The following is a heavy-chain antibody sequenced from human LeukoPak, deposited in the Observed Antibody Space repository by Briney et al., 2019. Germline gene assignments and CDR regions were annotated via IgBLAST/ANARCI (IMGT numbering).Heavy chain of an antibody. D-gene: IGHD5-24*01. J-gene: IGHJ6*02. V-gene: IGHV3-49*04. CDR2: IRSKAYGGTT. CDR1: GFTFGDYA. Sequence: GGSLRLSCTASGFTFGDYAMSWVRQAPGKGLEWVGFIRSKAYGGTTEYAASVKGRFTISRDDSKSIAYLRMNSLKTEDTAVYYCTRDRYNNYYYGMDVWGQGTTVTVSS. CDR3: TRDRYNNYYYGMDV.